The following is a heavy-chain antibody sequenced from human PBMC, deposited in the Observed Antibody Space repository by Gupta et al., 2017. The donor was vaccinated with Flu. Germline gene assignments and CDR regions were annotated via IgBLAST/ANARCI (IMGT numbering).Heavy chain of an antibody. J-gene: IGHJ6*02. CDR3: ARDWGGGRPGGYGMDV. CDR2: INHSGST. CDR1: GGSFSGYY. Sequence: QVQLQQWGAGLLKPSETLSLTCAVYGGSFSGYYWSWIRQPPGKGLEWIGEINHSGSTNYNPSLKSRVTISVDTSKNQFSLKLSSVTAADTAVYYCARDWGGGRPGGYGMDVWGQGTTVTVSS. V-gene: IGHV4-34*01. D-gene: IGHD2-8*02.